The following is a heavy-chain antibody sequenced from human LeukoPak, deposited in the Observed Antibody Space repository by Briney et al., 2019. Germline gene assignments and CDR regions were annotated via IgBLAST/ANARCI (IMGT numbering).Heavy chain of an antibody. CDR3: ARSRVVVVVAAGLGY. CDR2: INPNSGGT. D-gene: IGHD2-15*01. V-gene: IGHV1-2*02. J-gene: IGHJ4*02. CDR1: GYTFTGCY. Sequence: ASVKVSYKASGYTFTGCYMHWVRQAPGQGLEWMGWINPNSGGTNYAQKFQGRVTMTRDTSISTAYMELSRLRSDDTAVYYCARSRVVVVVAAGLGYWGQGTLVTVSS.